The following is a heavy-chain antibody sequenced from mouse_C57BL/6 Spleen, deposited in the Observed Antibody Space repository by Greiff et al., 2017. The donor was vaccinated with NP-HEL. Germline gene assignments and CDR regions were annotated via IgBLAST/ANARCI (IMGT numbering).Heavy chain of an antibody. D-gene: IGHD2-3*01. CDR3: ARMNDALY. CDR2: ISYDGSN. V-gene: IGHV3-6*01. CDR1: GYSITSGYY. J-gene: IGHJ3*01. Sequence: ESGPGLVKPSQSLSLTCSVTGYSITSGYYWNWIRQFPGNKLEWMGYISYDGSNNYNPSLKNRISITRDTSKNQFFLKLNSVTTEDTATYYCARMNDALYWGQGTLVTVSA.